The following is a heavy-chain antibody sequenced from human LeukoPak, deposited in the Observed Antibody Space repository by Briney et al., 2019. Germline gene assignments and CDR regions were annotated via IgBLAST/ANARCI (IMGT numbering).Heavy chain of an antibody. V-gene: IGHV4-31*03. J-gene: IGHJ3*01. CDR1: GGSISSGGYY. D-gene: IGHD3-9*01. CDR2: IYYSGST. Sequence: SETLSLTCTVSGGSISSGGYYWSWIRQHPGKGLEWIGYIYYSGSTYYNPSLKSRVTISVDTSKNQFPLKLSSVTAADTAVYYCARATQYYDILTGSLNWGQGTMVTVSS. CDR3: ARATQYYDILTGSLN.